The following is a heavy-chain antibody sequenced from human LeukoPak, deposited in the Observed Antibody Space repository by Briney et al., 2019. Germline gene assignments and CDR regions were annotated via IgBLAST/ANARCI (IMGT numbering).Heavy chain of an antibody. Sequence: PGRSLRLSCAASGFTFSSYAMHWVRQAPGKGLEWVAVISYDGSNKYYADSVKGRFTISRDNSKNTLYLQMNSLRAADTAVYYCAKDTTPVIAVAGTINSWGQGTRVT. CDR3: AKDTTPVIAVAGTINS. CDR2: ISYDGSNK. D-gene: IGHD6-19*01. V-gene: IGHV3-30*04. J-gene: IGHJ4*02. CDR1: GFTFSSYA.